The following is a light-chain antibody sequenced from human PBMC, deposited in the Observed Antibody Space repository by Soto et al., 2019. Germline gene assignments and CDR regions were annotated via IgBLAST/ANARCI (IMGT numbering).Light chain of an antibody. CDR1: SSDVGAYNY. V-gene: IGLV2-8*01. CDR2: EVN. J-gene: IGLJ1*01. CDR3: TSHAGTINFPYI. Sequence: QSVLTQPPSASGAPGQSVTISCTGTSSDVGAYNYVSWYQHHPGKAPKLMVYEVNKRPPGVPDRFSGSKSGNTASLTVSGLQAEDEADYYCTSHAGTINFPYIFGTGTKVTVL.